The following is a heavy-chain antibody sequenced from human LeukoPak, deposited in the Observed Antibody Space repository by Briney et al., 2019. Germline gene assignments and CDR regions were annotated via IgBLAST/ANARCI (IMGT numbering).Heavy chain of an antibody. D-gene: IGHD5-18*01. CDR3: ARGVDSYGYYYFDY. CDR1: GGSISSYY. CDR2: IYYSGST. V-gene: IGHV4-59*08. Sequence: SETLSLICTVSGGSISSYYWSWIRQPPGKGLEWIGYIYYSGSTNYNPSLKSRVTISVDTSKNQFSLKLSSVTAADTAVYYCARGVDSYGYYYFDYWGQGTLVTVSS. J-gene: IGHJ4*02.